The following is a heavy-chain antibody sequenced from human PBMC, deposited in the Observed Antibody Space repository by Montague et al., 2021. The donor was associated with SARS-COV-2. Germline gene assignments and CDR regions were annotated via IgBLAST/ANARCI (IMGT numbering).Heavy chain of an antibody. Sequence: SLRLSCAASGFTFGDYAINWVRQAPGKGLEWVASISGDGATAYYAESVLGRFAISRDNSKNTVLLQMDSLRVKDAAVYYCAKALYGGGFFFESGSDFWGQGTLVTVSS. CDR2: ISGDGATA. D-gene: IGHD6-19*01. CDR1: GFTFGDYA. CDR3: AKALYGGGFFFESGSDF. V-gene: IGHV3-23*01. J-gene: IGHJ4*02.